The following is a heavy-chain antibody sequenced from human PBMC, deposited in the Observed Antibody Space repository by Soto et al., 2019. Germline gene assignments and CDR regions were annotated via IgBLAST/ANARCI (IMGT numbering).Heavy chain of an antibody. CDR3: ARGPISRSWTNYFDY. D-gene: IGHD6-13*01. V-gene: IGHV1-8*01. J-gene: IGHJ4*02. CDR1: GYTFTSYD. Sequence: ASVKVSCKASGYTFTSYDINWVRQATGQGLEWMGWMDPNSGNTGYAQKFQGRVTMTRNTSISTAYMELSSLRSEDTAVYYCARGPISRSWTNYFDYWGQGTLVTVSS. CDR2: MDPNSGNT.